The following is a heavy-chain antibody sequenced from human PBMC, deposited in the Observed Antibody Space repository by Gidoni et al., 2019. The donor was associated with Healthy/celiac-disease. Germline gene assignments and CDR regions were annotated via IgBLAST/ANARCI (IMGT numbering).Heavy chain of an antibody. CDR1: GGTFSSYA. V-gene: IGHV1-69*06. D-gene: IGHD5-18*01. J-gene: IGHJ6*03. Sequence: QVQLVQSGAEVTKPGSSVKVSCKASGGTFSSYAISWVRQAPGQGLEWMGGIIPIFGTANYAQKFQGRVTITADKSTSTAYMELSSLRSEDTAVYYCAGGGYSYGYSYYYMDVWGKGTTVTVSS. CDR3: AGGGYSYGYSYYYMDV. CDR2: IIPIFGTA.